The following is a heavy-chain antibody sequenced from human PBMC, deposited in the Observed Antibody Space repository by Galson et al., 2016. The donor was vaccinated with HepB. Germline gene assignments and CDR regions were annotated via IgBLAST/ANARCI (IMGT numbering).Heavy chain of an antibody. CDR1: GYPFINYY. CDR3: ARRFAAADAPGAFDI. V-gene: IGHV1-46*01. CDR2: IIPRGGST. J-gene: IGHJ3*02. D-gene: IGHD6-13*01. Sequence: SVKVSCKASGYPFINYYIYWVRQAPGQGLEWIGAIIPRGGSTTYPEKFQDRVTMTGDTSTSTLYMELSGLRPDDTAVYFCARRFAAADAPGAFDIWGQGTMVTVSS.